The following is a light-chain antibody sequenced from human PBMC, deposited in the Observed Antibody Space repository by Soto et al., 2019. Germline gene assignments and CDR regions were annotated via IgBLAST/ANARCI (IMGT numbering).Light chain of an antibody. CDR1: QSVSSTF. Sequence: EIVLTQSPGTLSLSPGEGATLSCRASQSVSSTFFAWYQQKPGQAPRLLIYGTSSRATGIPDRFSGSGSGTDFTLTISRLEPEDFAMYYCQHYHDSPPTWTFAQGTKVEIK. CDR3: QHYHDSPPTWT. J-gene: IGKJ1*01. V-gene: IGKV3-20*01. CDR2: GTS.